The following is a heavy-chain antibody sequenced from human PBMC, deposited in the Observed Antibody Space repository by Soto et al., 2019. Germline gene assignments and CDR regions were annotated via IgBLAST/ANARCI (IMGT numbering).Heavy chain of an antibody. CDR2: ISFDGRNE. CDR3: AKDRTGYYYGMDV. Sequence: PGGSLRLSCAASGFSFSHYGMNWVRQAPGKGLECVAVISFDGRNEYYADSVKGRFTISRDNSKNTLYLQMNSLRAEDTAVYYCAKDRTGYYYGMDVWGQGTTVTVSS. V-gene: IGHV3-30*18. J-gene: IGHJ6*02. CDR1: GFSFSHYG.